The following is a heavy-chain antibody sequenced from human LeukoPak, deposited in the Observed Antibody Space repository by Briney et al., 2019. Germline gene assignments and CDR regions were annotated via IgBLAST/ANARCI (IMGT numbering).Heavy chain of an antibody. D-gene: IGHD5-18*01. Sequence: PSETLSLTCTVSGGSISSYYWSWIRQPPGKGLEWIGYIYYRGSTNYNPSLKSRVTISVNTSKNQFSLKLSSVTAADTAVYYCARQSGYSVYFDYWGQGTLVTVSS. CDR3: ARQSGYSVYFDY. CDR2: IYYRGST. CDR1: GGSISSYY. V-gene: IGHV4-59*08. J-gene: IGHJ4*02.